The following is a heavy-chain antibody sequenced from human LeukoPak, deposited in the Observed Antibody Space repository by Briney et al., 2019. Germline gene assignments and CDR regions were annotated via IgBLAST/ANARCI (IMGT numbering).Heavy chain of an antibody. CDR1: GGSISSYY. CDR3: AREVGWRGPPRFFHSWFYP. D-gene: IGHD3-3*01. V-gene: IGHV4-59*01. CDR2: ISYSGST. J-gene: IGHJ5*02. Sequence: PSETLSLTCTVSGGSISSYYWSWIRQPPGKGLEWIGYISYSGSTNYNPSLKSRVTISVDTSKNQFSLKLSSVTAADTAVYYCAREVGWRGPPRFFHSWFYPWGQGPLVTVSS.